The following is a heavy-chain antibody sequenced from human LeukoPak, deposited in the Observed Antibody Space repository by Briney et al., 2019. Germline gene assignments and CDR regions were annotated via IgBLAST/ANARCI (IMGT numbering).Heavy chain of an antibody. V-gene: IGHV4-30-4*08. CDR2: VYYSGST. J-gene: IGHJ4*02. Sequence: SETLSLTCTVSGGSISSGDYYGSWIRQPPGKGLEWIGYVYYSGSTYYNPSLKSRVTISVDTSKNQFSLKLSSVTAADTAVYYCARIRMITFGGVIDYWGQGTLVTVSS. D-gene: IGHD3-16*01. CDR3: ARIRMITFGGVIDY. CDR1: GGSISSGDYY.